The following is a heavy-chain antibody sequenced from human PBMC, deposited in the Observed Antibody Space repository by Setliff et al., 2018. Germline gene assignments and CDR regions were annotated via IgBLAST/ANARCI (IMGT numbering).Heavy chain of an antibody. J-gene: IGHJ6*03. V-gene: IGHV4-39*01. Sequence: SETLSLTCTVSGGSISSSSYYWGWIRQPPGKGLEWIGSTYYRGSTYYNPSLKSRVTISVDTSKNQFSLKLSSVTAADTAVYYCARLDGAGLWAHYYYYHQEGVGKGTTVTVSS. CDR2: TYYRGST. CDR3: ARLDGAGLWAHYYYYHQEG. CDR1: GGSISSSSYY. D-gene: IGHD5-18*01.